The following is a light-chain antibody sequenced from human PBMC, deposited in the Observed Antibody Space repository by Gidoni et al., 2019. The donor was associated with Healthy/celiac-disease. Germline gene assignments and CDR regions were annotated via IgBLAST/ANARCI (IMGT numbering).Light chain of an antibody. Sequence: IQMTQSPSSLSASVGDRVTITCRASQSISSYLNWYQQKPGKAPKLLIYAASSLQSGVPSRFSGSGSGTDLTLTISSLQPEDFATYYCQQSYSTPPTFGGGTKVESK. V-gene: IGKV1-39*01. CDR3: QQSYSTPPT. CDR2: AAS. J-gene: IGKJ4*01. CDR1: QSISSY.